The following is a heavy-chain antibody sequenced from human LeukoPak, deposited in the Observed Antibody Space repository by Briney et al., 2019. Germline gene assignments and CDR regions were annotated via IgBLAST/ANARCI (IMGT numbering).Heavy chain of an antibody. D-gene: IGHD5-18*01. CDR3: ASPAMAFIDQGRYNYYYHMDV. CDR1: GGSISSYY. J-gene: IGHJ6*03. V-gene: IGHV4-59*08. Sequence: PSETLSLTCTVSGGSISSYYWSWIRQPPGKGLEWIGSIYHSGSTYYNPSLKSRVTISVDTSKNQFSLKLSSVTAADTAVYYCASPAMAFIDQGRYNYYYHMDVWGKGTTVTVSS. CDR2: IYHSGST.